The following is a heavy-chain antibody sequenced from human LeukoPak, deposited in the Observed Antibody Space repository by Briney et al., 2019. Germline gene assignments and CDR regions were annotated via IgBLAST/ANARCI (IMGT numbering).Heavy chain of an antibody. J-gene: IGHJ4*02. D-gene: IGHD4-11*01. CDR3: ALQTANFDY. CDR1: DYTFNNYG. V-gene: IGHV1-18*01. Sequence: ASVKVSCKASDYTFNNYGITWVRQAPGQGLEWMGWISAYNGDKNYAQKLQGRVTMTTDTSTSTAYMELSSLRSEDTAVYYCALQTANFDYWGQGTLVTVSS. CDR2: ISAYNGDK.